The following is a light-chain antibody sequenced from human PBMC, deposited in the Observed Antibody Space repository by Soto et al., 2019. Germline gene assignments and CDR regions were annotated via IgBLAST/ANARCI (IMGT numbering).Light chain of an antibody. CDR1: SSDVGGYNY. Sequence: QSVLTQPRSVSGSPGQSVTISCTGTSSDVGGYNYVSWYQQHPGKAPKLMIIDVTKRPSGVPDRFSGSRSGNTASLTISGLQAEDEADYYCCSYAGSYTLVFGGGTKLTVL. V-gene: IGLV2-11*01. J-gene: IGLJ2*01. CDR3: CSYAGSYTLV. CDR2: DVT.